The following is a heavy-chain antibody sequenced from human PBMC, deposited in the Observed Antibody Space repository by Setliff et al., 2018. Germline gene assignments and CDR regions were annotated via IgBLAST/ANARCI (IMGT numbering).Heavy chain of an antibody. CDR2: IYLSGST. CDR1: GGSIRSHY. CDR3: ARDPITMVRGVMKNWFDP. D-gene: IGHD3-10*01. V-gene: IGHV4-38-2*02. Sequence: SETLSLTCTVSGGSIRSHYWSWLRQPPGKGLEWIGSIYLSGSTYYNPSLKSRVTISVDTSKNQFSLKLSSVTAADTAVYYCARDPITMVRGVMKNWFDPWGQGTLVTVSS. J-gene: IGHJ5*02.